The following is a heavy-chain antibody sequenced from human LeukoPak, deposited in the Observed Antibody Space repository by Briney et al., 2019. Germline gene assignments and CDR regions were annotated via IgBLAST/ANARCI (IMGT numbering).Heavy chain of an antibody. Sequence: GGSLRLSCAASGFTSSTYCMSWVRQAPGKGLEWVANIKEDGSAKNYADSVKGRFTISRDNAKNSLYLQMNSLRAEDTAVYYCARGYTCGYWGQGTLVIVSS. V-gene: IGHV3-7*04. CDR2: IKEDGSAK. J-gene: IGHJ4*02. CDR3: ARGYTCGY. D-gene: IGHD5-18*01. CDR1: GFTSSTYC.